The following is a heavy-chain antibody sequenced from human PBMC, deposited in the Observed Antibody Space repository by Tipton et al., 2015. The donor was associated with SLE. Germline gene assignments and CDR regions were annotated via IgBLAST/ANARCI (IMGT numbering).Heavy chain of an antibody. Sequence: SLRLSCAASGFTVSSNYMSWVRQAPGKGLEWVSVIYSGGSTYYADSVKGRFTISRDNSKNTLYLQMNSLRAEDTAVYYCARDIGSGVYYFDYWGQGTLVTVSS. D-gene: IGHD3-10*01. CDR2: IYSGGST. CDR1: GFTVSSNY. V-gene: IGHV3-53*01. CDR3: ARDIGSGVYYFDY. J-gene: IGHJ4*02.